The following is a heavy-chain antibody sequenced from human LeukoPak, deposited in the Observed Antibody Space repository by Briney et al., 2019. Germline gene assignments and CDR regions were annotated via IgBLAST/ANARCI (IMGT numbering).Heavy chain of an antibody. J-gene: IGHJ4*02. CDR2: IYYNGRT. V-gene: IGHV4-59*08. CDR3: ARHRLMVYAIRWIDY. CDR1: GGSISGYY. D-gene: IGHD2-8*01. Sequence: SETLSLTCAVSGGSISGYYWSWIRQSPGRGLEYIGHIYYNGRTDYNPSLKSRVTISVDTSKNQFSLKLSSVTAADTAVYYCARHRLMVYAIRWIDYWGQGTLVTVSS.